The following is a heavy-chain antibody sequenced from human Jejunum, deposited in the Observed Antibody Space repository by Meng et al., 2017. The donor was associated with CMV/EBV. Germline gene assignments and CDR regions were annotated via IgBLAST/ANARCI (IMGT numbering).Heavy chain of an antibody. CDR3: ARQAGTY. D-gene: IGHD6-13*01. CDR1: GLTFSNYW. V-gene: IGHV3-7*01. J-gene: IGHJ4*02. CDR2: IKEDGTEK. Sequence: GLSCAGSGLTFSNYWMSWVRQAPGKGLECVANIKEDGTEKYYVDSVKGRFTISRDNAKNSLYLQMNSLRAEDTAVYYCARQAGTYWGQGTLVTVSS.